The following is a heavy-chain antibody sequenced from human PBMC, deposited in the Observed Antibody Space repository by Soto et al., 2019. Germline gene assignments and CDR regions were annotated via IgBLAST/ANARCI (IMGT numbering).Heavy chain of an antibody. CDR1: GFTFSSYG. V-gene: IGHV3-30*03. CDR3: ASPDRPAYYYYGMDV. Sequence: GGSLRLSCAASGFTFSSYGMHWVRQAPGKGLEWVAVISYDGSNKYYADSVKGRFTISRDNSKNTLYLQMNSLRAEDTAVYYCASPDRPAYYYYGMDVWGQGTTVTVSS. J-gene: IGHJ6*02. CDR2: ISYDGSNK.